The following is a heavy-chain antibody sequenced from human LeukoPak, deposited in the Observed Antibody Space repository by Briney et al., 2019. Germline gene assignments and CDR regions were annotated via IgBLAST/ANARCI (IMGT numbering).Heavy chain of an antibody. V-gene: IGHV3-21*01. CDR2: ISSSSSYI. J-gene: IGHJ4*02. Sequence: GGSLRLSCAASGFTFSSYAVSWVRQAPGKGLEWVSSISSSSSYIYYADSVKGRFTISRDNAKNSLYLQMNSLRAGDTAVYYCARDSGEMATIWGQGTLVTVSS. D-gene: IGHD5-24*01. CDR3: ARDSGEMATI. CDR1: GFTFSSYA.